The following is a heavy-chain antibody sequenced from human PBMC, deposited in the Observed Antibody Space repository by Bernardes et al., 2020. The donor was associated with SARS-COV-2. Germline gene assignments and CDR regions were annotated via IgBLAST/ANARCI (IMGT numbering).Heavy chain of an antibody. D-gene: IGHD1-26*01. Sequence: SRRLSCAASGFTFSSYWMSWVRQAPGKGLEWVANIKQDGSEKYYVDSVKGRFTISRDNAKNSLYLQMNSLRAEDTAVYYCARDGSGSYYYYYGMDVWGQGTTVTVSS. CDR2: IKQDGSEK. CDR1: GFTFSSYW. V-gene: IGHV3-7*01. J-gene: IGHJ6*02. CDR3: ARDGSGSYYYYYGMDV.